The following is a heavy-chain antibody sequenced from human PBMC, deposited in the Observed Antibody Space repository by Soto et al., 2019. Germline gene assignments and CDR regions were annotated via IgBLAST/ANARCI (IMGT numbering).Heavy chain of an antibody. V-gene: IGHV3-30*18. CDR2: ISYDGSNK. Sequence: QVQLVESGGSVVQPGRSLRLSCAASGFTFSSYGMHWVRQAPGKGLEWVAVISYDGSNKYYADSVKGRFTISRDNSKNTLYLQMNSLRAEDTAVYYCAKDLRITGTDSVDYWGQGTLVTVSS. D-gene: IGHD1-20*01. J-gene: IGHJ4*02. CDR1: GFTFSSYG. CDR3: AKDLRITGTDSVDY.